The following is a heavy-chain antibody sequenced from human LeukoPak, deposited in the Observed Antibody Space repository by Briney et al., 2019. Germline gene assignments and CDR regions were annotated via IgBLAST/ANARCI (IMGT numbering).Heavy chain of an antibody. J-gene: IGHJ5*02. CDR2: IYYSGST. D-gene: IGHD3-10*01. V-gene: IGHV4-39*01. CDR1: GRSIRSSSYY. Sequence: PSETLSLTCTVSGRSIRSSSYYWGWIRQPPGKGLERIGRIYYSGSTYYNPSLKSRVTISVDTSKNQFSLKRSSVTAADTAVYYCARHQTGSWGQGTLVTVSS. CDR3: ARHQTGS.